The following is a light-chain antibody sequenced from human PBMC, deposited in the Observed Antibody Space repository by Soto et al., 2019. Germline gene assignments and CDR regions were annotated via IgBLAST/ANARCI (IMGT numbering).Light chain of an antibody. CDR3: SSYTSSSSLV. V-gene: IGLV2-14*01. J-gene: IGLJ1*01. CDR2: EVT. CDR1: SSDVGGYNY. Sequence: QSALTQPASVSGSPGQSITISCTGTSSDVGGYNYVSWYQQHPGKAPKLLIYEVTNRPSGVSDRFSGSKSGNTASLTISGRLTEDETDYYCSSYTSSSSLVFGTGTKLTVL.